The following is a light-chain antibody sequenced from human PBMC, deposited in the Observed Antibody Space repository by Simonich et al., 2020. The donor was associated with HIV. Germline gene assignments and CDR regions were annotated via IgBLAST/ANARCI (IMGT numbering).Light chain of an antibody. J-gene: IGKJ1*01. CDR3: QQYNSYSPWT. CDR1: QSISSNW. V-gene: IGKV1-5*03. Sequence: DIQLTQSPSTLSASVGDRVTITCRASQSISSNWLAWYQQKPEKAPKLLIYQASSLESGGSSRFSGSGSGTEFTLTISSLQPDDFATYYCQQYNSYSPWTFGQGTKVEIK. CDR2: QAS.